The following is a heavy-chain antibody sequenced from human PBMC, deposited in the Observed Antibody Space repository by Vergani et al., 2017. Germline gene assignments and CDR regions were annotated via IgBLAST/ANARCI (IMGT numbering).Heavy chain of an antibody. D-gene: IGHD4-17*01. V-gene: IGHV1-2*02. CDR2: INPNSGGT. J-gene: IGHJ4*02. CDR3: ARDLWSVTTSGY. CDR1: GYTLTGYY. Sequence: QVQLVQSGAEVKKPGASVKVFCKASGYTLTGYYMHLVRQAPGQGLEWMGWINPNSGGTNYAQKFQGRVTMTRDTSISTAYMELSRLRSDDTAVYYCARDLWSVTTSGYWGQGTLVTVSS.